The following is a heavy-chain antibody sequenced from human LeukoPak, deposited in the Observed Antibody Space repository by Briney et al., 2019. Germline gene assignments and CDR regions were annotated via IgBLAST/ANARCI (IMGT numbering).Heavy chain of an antibody. CDR1: GGSISSCGFF. D-gene: IGHD2-15*01. V-gene: IGHV4-39*01. CDR2: VYCCGAT. J-gene: IGHJ5*02. Sequence: SETLSLTCTVSGGSISSCGFFWVWIRPPPGKGPVWIGGVYCCGATYYNSSLKSRVTISVDTSKNHFSLKLSSVTAADTAVYYCARLSCSDTICPTLTSNQFDPWGQGTLATVS. CDR3: ARLSCSDTICPTLTSNQFDP.